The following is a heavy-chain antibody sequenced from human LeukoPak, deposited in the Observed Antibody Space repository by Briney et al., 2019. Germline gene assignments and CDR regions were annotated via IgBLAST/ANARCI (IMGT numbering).Heavy chain of an antibody. J-gene: IGHJ1*01. V-gene: IGHV4-61*02. D-gene: IGHD3-10*01. Sequence: NPSQTLSLTCTVSGGSISSGSYYWSWIRQPAGKGLEWIGRIYTSGSTNYNPSLKSRVTISVDTSKNQFSLKLSSVTAADTAVYYCARAGVRAAEYFQHWGQGTLVTVSS. CDR3: ARAGVRAAEYFQH. CDR1: GGSISSGSYY. CDR2: IYTSGST.